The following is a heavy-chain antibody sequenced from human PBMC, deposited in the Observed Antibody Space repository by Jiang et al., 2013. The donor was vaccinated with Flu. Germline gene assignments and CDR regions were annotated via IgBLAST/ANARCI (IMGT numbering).Heavy chain of an antibody. CDR3: ARDRTHYDFWSGYSPGGWFDP. V-gene: IGHV4-59*01. D-gene: IGHD3-3*01. CDR2: IYYSGST. J-gene: IGHJ5*02. Sequence: EWIGYIYYSGSTNYNPSLKSRVTISVDTSKNQFSLKLSSVTAADTAVYYCARDRTHYDFWSGYSPGGWFDPWGQGTLVTVSS.